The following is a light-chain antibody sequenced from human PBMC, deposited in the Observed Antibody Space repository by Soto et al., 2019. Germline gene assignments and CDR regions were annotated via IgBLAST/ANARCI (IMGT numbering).Light chain of an antibody. CDR2: GAS. CDR3: QHYGSSPPFT. J-gene: IGKJ3*01. V-gene: IGKV3-20*01. Sequence: EIVLTQSPGTLSLSPGERATLACRASLSVTNNYLAWYQQKPGQAPWLLIYGASNRATGIPDRFSGSGSGTDFTLTISRPEPEDFAVYYCQHYGSSPPFTFGPGTTVDIK. CDR1: LSVTNNY.